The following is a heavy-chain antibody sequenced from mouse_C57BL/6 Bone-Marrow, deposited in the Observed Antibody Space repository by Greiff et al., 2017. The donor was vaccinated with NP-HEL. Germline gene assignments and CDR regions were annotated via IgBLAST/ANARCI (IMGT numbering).Heavy chain of an antibody. CDR3: ARSPRGYYGSPRYFDV. D-gene: IGHD1-1*01. V-gene: IGHV5-17*01. CDR1: GFTFSDYG. J-gene: IGHJ1*03. Sequence: DVKLVESGGGLVKPGGSLKLSCAASGFTFSDYGMHWVRQAPEKGLEWVAYISSGSSTIYYADTVKGRFTISRDNAKNTLFLQMTSLRCEDTAMYYCARSPRGYYGSPRYFDVWGTGTTVTVSS. CDR2: ISSGSSTI.